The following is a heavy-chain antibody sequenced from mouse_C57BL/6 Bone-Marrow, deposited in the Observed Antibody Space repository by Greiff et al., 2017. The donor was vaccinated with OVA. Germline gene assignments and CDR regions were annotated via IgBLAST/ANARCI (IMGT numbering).Heavy chain of an antibody. CDR3: ARAYYSNVYWYFDV. D-gene: IGHD2-5*01. J-gene: IGHJ1*03. CDR2: TFYSGIT. V-gene: IGHV3-3*01. CDR1: GFSINSDCY. Sequence: VQLKESGPSLVRPSQTLSLTCTVTGFSINSDCYWIWIRQFPGNKLEYIGYTFYSGITYYNPSLESRTYITRDTSKNQFSLKLSSVTTEDTATYDCARAYYSNVYWYFDVWGTGTTVTVSS.